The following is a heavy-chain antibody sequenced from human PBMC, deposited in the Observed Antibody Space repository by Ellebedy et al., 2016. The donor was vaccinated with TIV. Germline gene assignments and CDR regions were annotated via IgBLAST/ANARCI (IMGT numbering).Heavy chain of an antibody. CDR3: ARVRAKKEQQLVGWFDP. CDR2: ISSSSSYI. Sequence: GESLKISCAASGFTFSSYSMNWVRQAPGKGLEWVSSISSSSSYIYYTDSVKGLFTITRDNATNSLYLQMNSLRAEDTAVYYFARVRAKKEQQLVGWFDPWGQGTLVTVSS. D-gene: IGHD6-13*01. J-gene: IGHJ5*02. V-gene: IGHV3-21*01. CDR1: GFTFSSYS.